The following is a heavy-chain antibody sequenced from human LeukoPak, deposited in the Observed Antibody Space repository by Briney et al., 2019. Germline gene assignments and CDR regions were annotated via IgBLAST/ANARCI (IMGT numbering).Heavy chain of an antibody. CDR1: GFTFSTYC. J-gene: IGHJ4*02. V-gene: IGHV3-7*03. CDR3: ARGGYYGSGSYLFDY. Sequence: GGSLRLSCAASGFTFSTYCMSWVRQAPGKGLEWVANINQDGSEKYHVDSVKGRFTISRDNADNSLYLQMNSLRADDTAVYYCARGGYYGSGSYLFDYWGQGTLDSVSS. CDR2: INQDGSEK. D-gene: IGHD3-10*01.